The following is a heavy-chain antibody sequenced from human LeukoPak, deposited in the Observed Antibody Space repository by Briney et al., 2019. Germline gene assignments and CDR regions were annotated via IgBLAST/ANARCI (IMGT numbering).Heavy chain of an antibody. CDR3: ARTTSFTASGYDY. V-gene: IGHV1-8*03. Sequence: ASVKVSCKASGYTFTNWHINWVRQATGQGLEWMGWMNPNNGDSGYAQKFQGRVTITRDTSISTSYMELRSLRSDDTAVYFCARTTSFTASGYDYWGQGTLVTVSS. CDR2: MNPNNGDS. CDR1: GYTFTNWH. J-gene: IGHJ4*02. D-gene: IGHD6-25*01.